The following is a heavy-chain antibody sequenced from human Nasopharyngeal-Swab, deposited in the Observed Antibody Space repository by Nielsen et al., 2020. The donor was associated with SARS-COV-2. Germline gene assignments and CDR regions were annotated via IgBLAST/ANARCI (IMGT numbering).Heavy chain of an antibody. CDR2: ISSSSSYI. CDR3: ASDYGGNQPIFDY. Sequence: GESLKISCAASGFTFSSYWMHWVRQAPGKGLEWVSSISSSSSYIYYADSVKGRFTISRDNAKNSLYLQMNSLRAEDTAVYYCASDYGGNQPIFDYWGQGTLVTVSS. J-gene: IGHJ4*02. V-gene: IGHV3-21*01. D-gene: IGHD4-23*01. CDR1: GFTFSSYW.